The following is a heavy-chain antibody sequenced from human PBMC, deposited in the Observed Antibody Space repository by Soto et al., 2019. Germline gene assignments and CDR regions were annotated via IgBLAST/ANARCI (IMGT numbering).Heavy chain of an antibody. CDR2: IDPSDSYT. V-gene: IGHV5-10-1*01. D-gene: IGHD3-10*01. J-gene: IGHJ6*02. CDR1: GYSFTSYW. Sequence: GESLNISCKGSGYSFTSYWVSWVRQMPGKGLEWMGRIDPSDSYTNYSPSFQGHVTISADKSISTAYLQWSSLKASDTAMYYCARHGDPYGSGSYYGYYGMDVWGQGTTVTVS. CDR3: ARHGDPYGSGSYYGYYGMDV.